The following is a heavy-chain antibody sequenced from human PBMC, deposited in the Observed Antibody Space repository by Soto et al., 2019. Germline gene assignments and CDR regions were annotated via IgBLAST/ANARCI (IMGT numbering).Heavy chain of an antibody. V-gene: IGHV3-23*01. CDR2: ISSSGGST. CDR1: GFTFNNYA. Sequence: EVQLLESGGDLVQPGGSLRLSCAASGFTFNNYAMSWVRQAPWKGLEWVSGISSSGGSTYYADSVKGRFTISRDNSKNTLSLQMNSLRAEDTALYYCAKDANGDYVGGFEMWGQGTKVTVSS. D-gene: IGHD4-17*01. J-gene: IGHJ3*02. CDR3: AKDANGDYVGGFEM.